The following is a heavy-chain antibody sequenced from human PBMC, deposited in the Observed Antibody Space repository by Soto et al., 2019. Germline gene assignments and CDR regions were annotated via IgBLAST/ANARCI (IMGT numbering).Heavy chain of an antibody. D-gene: IGHD3-3*01. CDR3: ASLTYYDFWSGYTDAFDI. J-gene: IGHJ3*02. Sequence: VQLVESGGGLVQPGGSLRLSCAASGFTFSSYSMNWVRQAPGKGLEWVSYISSSSSTIYYADSVKGRFTISRDNAKNSLYLQMNSLRAEDTAVYYCASLTYYDFWSGYTDAFDIWGQGTMVTVSS. CDR1: GFTFSSYS. V-gene: IGHV3-48*01. CDR2: ISSSSSTI.